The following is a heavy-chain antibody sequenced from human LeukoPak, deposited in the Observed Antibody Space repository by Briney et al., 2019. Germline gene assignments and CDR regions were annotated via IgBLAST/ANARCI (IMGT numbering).Heavy chain of an antibody. CDR2: ISYDGSNK. Sequence: GGSLRLSCAAYGFTFSSYGMHWVRQAPGKGLEWVAVISYDGSNKYYADSVKGRFTISRDNSKNTLYLQMNSLRAEDTAVYYCAKDSWFDPWGQGTLVTVSS. CDR3: AKDSWFDP. CDR1: GFTFSSYG. J-gene: IGHJ5*02. V-gene: IGHV3-30*18.